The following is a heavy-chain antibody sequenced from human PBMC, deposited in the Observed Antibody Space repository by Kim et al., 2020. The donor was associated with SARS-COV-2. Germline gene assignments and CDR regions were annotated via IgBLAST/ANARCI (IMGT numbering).Heavy chain of an antibody. CDR1: GGSISSSSYY. J-gene: IGHJ6*02. CDR3: ARHTGQQLVHHYYYYYCMDV. D-gene: IGHD6-13*01. Sequence: SETLSLTCTVSGGSISSSSYYWGWLRQPPGKGLEWIGSIYYSGSTYYNPSLKSRVTISVDTSKNQFSLKLSSVTAADTAVYYCARHTGQQLVHHYYYYYCMDVWGRGTTVTVSS. CDR2: IYYSGST. V-gene: IGHV4-39*01.